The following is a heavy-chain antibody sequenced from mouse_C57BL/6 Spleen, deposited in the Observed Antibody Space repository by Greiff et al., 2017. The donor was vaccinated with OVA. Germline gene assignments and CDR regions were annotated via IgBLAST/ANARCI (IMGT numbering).Heavy chain of an antibody. J-gene: IGHJ4*01. CDR3: ARKEGYDYDRGYAMDY. Sequence: QVQLKESGPGLVQPSQSLSITCTVSGFSLTSYGVHWVRQSPGKGLEWLGVIWSGGSTDYNAAFISRLSISKDNSKSQVFFKMNSLQADDTAIYYCARKEGYDYDRGYAMDYWGQGTSVTVSS. CDR1: GFSLTSYG. V-gene: IGHV2-2*01. CDR2: IWSGGST. D-gene: IGHD2-4*01.